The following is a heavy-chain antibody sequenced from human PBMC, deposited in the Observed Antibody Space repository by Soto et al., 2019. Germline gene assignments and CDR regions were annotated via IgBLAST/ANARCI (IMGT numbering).Heavy chain of an antibody. V-gene: IGHV4-59*01. CDR1: GGSISSYY. D-gene: IGHD4-17*01. CDR2: IYYSGST. CDR3: ARADYGDYGGVFDY. J-gene: IGHJ4*02. Sequence: SETLSLTCTVSGGSISSYYWSWIRQPPGKGLEWIGYIYYSGSTNCNPSLKSRVTISVDTSKNQFSLKLSSVTAADTAVYYCARADYGDYGGVFDYWGQGTLVTVSS.